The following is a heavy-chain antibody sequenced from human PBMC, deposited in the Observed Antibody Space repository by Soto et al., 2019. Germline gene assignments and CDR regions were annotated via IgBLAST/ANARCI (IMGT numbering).Heavy chain of an antibody. V-gene: IGHV1-69*01. Sequence: QVQPVQSGAAVKKPGSSVKVSCKASGGTFNNYGITWVRQAPGQGLEWMGGIIPLFGNVHYAQKFHGRVTVTADEVTGTGYMALTSLRGEDTAVYYCASYVFRAAAMPLLDPLGQGTLVTVSS. D-gene: IGHD2-2*01. CDR1: GGTFNNYG. CDR2: IIPLFGNV. CDR3: ASYVFRAAAMPLLDP. J-gene: IGHJ5*02.